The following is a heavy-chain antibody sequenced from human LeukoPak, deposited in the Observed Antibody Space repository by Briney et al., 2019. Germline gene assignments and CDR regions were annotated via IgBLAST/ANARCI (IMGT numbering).Heavy chain of an antibody. V-gene: IGHV1-69*06. CDR1: GGTFISYA. CDR3: ARSSRFGELTFDY. CDR2: IIPIFGTA. J-gene: IGHJ4*02. D-gene: IGHD3-10*02. Sequence: ASVNVSCKASGGTFISYAISWVRQAPGQGREWLGRIIPIFGTANYAQKFQGRVTITADKSTSTAYMELSSLRSEDTAVYYCARSSRFGELTFDYWGQGTLVAVSS.